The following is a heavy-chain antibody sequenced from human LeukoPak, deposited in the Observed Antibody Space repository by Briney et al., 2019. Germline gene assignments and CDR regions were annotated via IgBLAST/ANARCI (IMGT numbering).Heavy chain of an antibody. CDR3: ARGADDYGDYGTPFFDY. CDR2: IYTSGST. J-gene: IGHJ4*02. CDR1: GGSISSGSYY. V-gene: IGHV4-61*02. Sequence: SETLSLTCTVSGGSISSGSYYWSWIRQPAGKGLEWIGRIYTSGSTNYNPSLKSRVTISVDTSKNQFSLKLSSVTAADTAVYYCARGADDYGDYGTPFFDYWGQGTLVTVSS. D-gene: IGHD4-17*01.